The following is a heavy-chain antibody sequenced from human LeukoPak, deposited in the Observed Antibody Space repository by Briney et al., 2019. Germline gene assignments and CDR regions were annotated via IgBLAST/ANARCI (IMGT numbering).Heavy chain of an antibody. CDR1: GYSFTNYW. J-gene: IGHJ4*02. V-gene: IGHV5-51*01. CDR2: IYPGDSET. D-gene: IGHD1-14*01. CDR3: TRNARNGPHDY. Sequence: GESLKISCKGSGYSFTNYWIGWVRQMPGKGLEWMGIIYPGDSETRYSSPFQGQVIISADKSISTAYLQWSRLKASDSAMYYCTRNARNGPHDYWGQGTLVTVSS.